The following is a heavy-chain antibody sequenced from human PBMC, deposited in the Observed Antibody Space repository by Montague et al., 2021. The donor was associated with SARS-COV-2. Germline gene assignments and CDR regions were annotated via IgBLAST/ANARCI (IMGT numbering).Heavy chain of an antibody. V-gene: IGHV3-53*01. CDR2: MYSSGTI. CDR3: AGKVLVGTGNYGMDV. CDR1: GFIVSTNY. D-gene: IGHD1-1*01. Sequence: SLRLSCAASGFIVSTNYMTWVRQAPGKGLEWVSVMYSSGTIYYADSVRGRFTISRDNPKNTLYLQMNSLRADDTAVYYCAGKVLVGTGNYGMDVWGQGTTVTVSS. J-gene: IGHJ6*02.